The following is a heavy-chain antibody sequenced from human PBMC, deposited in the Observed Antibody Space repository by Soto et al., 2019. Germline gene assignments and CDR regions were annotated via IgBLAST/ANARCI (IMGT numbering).Heavy chain of an antibody. CDR2: ISGYNGNT. CDR1: GYTFTSYG. J-gene: IGHJ6*02. CDR3: ARSIFRFYYYGMDV. D-gene: IGHD3-3*01. Sequence: ASVKVSCKASGYTFTSYGISWVRQAPGQGLEWMGWISGYNGNTNYAQKLQGRVTMTTDTSTSTAYMELRSLRSDDTAAYYCARSIFRFYYYGMDVWGQGTTVTVSS. V-gene: IGHV1-18*01.